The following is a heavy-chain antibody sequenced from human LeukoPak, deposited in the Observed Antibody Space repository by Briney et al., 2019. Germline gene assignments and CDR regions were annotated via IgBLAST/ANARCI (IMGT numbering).Heavy chain of an antibody. V-gene: IGHV3-23*01. CDR2: ISGSGGST. CDR3: AKELGLDCSSTSPSCLLWGYYYYYGMDV. D-gene: IGHD2-2*01. J-gene: IGHJ6*02. CDR1: GFTFSTYS. Sequence: GGSLRLSCAASGFTFSTYSMNWVRQAPGKGLEWVSAISGSGGSTYYADSVKGRFTISRDNSKNTLYLQMNSLRAEDTAVYYCAKELGLDCSSTSPSCLLWGYYYYYGMDVWGQGTTVTVSS.